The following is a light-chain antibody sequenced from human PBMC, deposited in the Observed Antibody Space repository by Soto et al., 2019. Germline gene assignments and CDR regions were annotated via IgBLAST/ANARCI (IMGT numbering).Light chain of an antibody. CDR3: QQYSSSLT. CDR2: GAS. J-gene: IGKJ1*01. CDR1: QSVYTTF. Sequence: EIVLTQSPSSLSLSPGQRATLSCRASQSVYTTFFVWYQKKPGQAPRLLIQGASKRTTGIPDRFSGSGSGTDFTLIISRLEPEYFAVYYCQQYSSSLTFGQGTKVEIK. V-gene: IGKV3-20*01.